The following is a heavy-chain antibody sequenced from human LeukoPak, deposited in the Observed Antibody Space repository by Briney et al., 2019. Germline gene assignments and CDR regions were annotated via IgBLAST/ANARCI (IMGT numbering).Heavy chain of an antibody. J-gene: IGHJ4*02. D-gene: IGHD6-13*01. CDR2: ISASGGAT. CDR1: GFTFTNYA. CDR3: AKVADSSSWYRPFLGGY. V-gene: IGHV3-23*01. Sequence: GGSLRLSCAASGFTFTNYAMSWVRQAPGKGLEWVSGISASGGATYSAESVRGRFTISRDNSKNTLYLQMNSLRAEDTAVYYCAKVADSSSWYRPFLGGYWGQGTLVTVSS.